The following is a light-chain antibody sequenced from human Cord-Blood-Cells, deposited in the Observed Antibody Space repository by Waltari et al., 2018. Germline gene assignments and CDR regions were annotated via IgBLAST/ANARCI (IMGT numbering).Light chain of an antibody. Sequence: QSALTHPASASGSPGQSITISCTGTSSDVGGYNYVSWYQQHPGKAPKLIIYNVSKRPEGVTKPFSASTSGTPAAQTIFGLQAEDVADYSCSSYTSSSTLAFGGGPQLTVL. CDR3: SSYTSSSTLA. V-gene: IGLV2-14*01. CDR2: NVS. CDR1: SSDVGGYNY. J-gene: IGLJ2*01.